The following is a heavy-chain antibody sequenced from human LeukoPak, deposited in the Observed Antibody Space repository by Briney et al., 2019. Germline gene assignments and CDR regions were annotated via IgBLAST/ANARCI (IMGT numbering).Heavy chain of an antibody. D-gene: IGHD4-17*01. CDR3: ARGDFNDYGDYVDAFEI. V-gene: IGHV3-7*01. CDR1: GFTFSSCW. Sequence: GGSLRLSCAASGFTFSSCWMSWVRQAPGKGLEWVANIKPDGSEKYCVDSVKGRFTISRDNAKKSLYLQMNSLRAEDTAVYYCARGDFNDYGDYVDAFEIWGQGTMVTVSA. CDR2: IKPDGSEK. J-gene: IGHJ3*02.